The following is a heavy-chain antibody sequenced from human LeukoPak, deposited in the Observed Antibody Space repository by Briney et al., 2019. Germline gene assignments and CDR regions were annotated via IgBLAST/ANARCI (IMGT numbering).Heavy chain of an antibody. CDR1: GGSISSYY. J-gene: IGHJ2*01. CDR3: ARLGFTSSWRNWYFDL. CDR2: VSFSGST. V-gene: IGHV4-59*13. Sequence: SETLSLTCSVSGGSISSYYWSWIRQSPGKGLEWIGYVSFSGSTDYNPSLKSRVTISIDTSKNQFSVNLNSVTAADTAVYYCARLGFTSSWRNWYFDLWGRGALVTVSS. D-gene: IGHD6-13*01.